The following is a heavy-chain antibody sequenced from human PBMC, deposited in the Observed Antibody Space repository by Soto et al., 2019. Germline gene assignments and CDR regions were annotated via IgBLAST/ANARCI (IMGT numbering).Heavy chain of an antibody. V-gene: IGHV4-39*01. CDR3: ANRGRRWYYEAFDI. CDR1: GGSISSSIYY. D-gene: IGHD3-3*01. CDR2: IYYSGST. J-gene: IGHJ3*02. Sequence: SDTLSLTCTFSGGSISSSIYYWCFIRQPPGKGLEWIGSIYYSGSTYYNPSLKSRVTISVDTSKNQFYLKMSSVTAADTAVYYCANRGRRWYYEAFDIWGQGTMVTVSS.